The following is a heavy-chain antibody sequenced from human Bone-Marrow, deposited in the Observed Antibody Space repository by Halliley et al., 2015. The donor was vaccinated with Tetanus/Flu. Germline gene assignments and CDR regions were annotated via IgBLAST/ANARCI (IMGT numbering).Heavy chain of an antibody. V-gene: IGHV3-73*01. Sequence: LSLTCAASGFAFSGSPIHWVRQAAGKGLEWIGHIRDKRRNYATAYAASVEGRFTFSRDDSANTAYLQMNSLRTEDAAVYYCAGQTVSCHDYWGHGTLVTVSS. CDR1: GFAFSGSP. CDR2: IRDKRRNYAT. CDR3: AGQTVSCHDY. J-gene: IGHJ4*01. D-gene: IGHD2-2*01.